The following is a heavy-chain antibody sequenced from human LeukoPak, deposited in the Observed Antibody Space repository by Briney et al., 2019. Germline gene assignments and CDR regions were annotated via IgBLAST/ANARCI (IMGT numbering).Heavy chain of an antibody. CDR1: GYAFTSYY. D-gene: IGHD3-10*01. V-gene: IGHV1-46*01. CDR2: INPSGGST. CDR3: AKGTLANLFHP. Sequence: ASVKVSCKASGYAFTSYYIHWVRQAPGQGLEWMGIINPSGGSTSYAQKFQGRVTMTRDTSTSTVYMELSSLRSEDTAVYYCAKGTLANLFHPLGQGTLVTVSS. J-gene: IGHJ5*02.